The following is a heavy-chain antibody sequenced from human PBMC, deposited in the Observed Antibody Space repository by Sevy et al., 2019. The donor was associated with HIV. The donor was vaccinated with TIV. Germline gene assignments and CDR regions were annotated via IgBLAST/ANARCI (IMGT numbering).Heavy chain of an antibody. V-gene: IGHV1-24*01. D-gene: IGHD3-22*01. CDR2: FDPEDDKT. J-gene: IGHJ4*02. CDR3: ATTKDYYESSGYPFGY. Sequence: ASVKVSCKVSGSTLTKLSMHWVRQAPGKGLEWVATFDPEDDKTIYAQQFQGRVTMTEDTSTDTAYMELKSLRSEDTAVYYCATTKDYYESSGYPFGYWGQGTQVTVSS. CDR1: GSTLTKLS.